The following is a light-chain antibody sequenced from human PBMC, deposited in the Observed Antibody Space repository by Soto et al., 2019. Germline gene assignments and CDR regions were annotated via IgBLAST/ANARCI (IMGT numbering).Light chain of an antibody. V-gene: IGKV1-33*01. Sequence: DIQMPQSPASLFASVGDRVTITCQASEDISKFLNWFQQKPGKAPKVLIYDASNFQTGVPSRFSGSRSGTHFGFTISSLQPEDSATYYCQQYDSPPITFGQGTRLESK. CDR2: DAS. J-gene: IGKJ5*01. CDR1: EDISKF. CDR3: QQYDSPPIT.